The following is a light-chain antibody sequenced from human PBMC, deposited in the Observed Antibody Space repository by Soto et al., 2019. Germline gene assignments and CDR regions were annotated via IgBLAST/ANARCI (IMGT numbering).Light chain of an antibody. J-gene: IGLJ2*01. CDR3: QTWGSGIVV. Sequence: QSVLTQSPSASASLGASVKLTCTLSSGHSNYAIAWHQQQSEKGPRYLMKLNSDGSHSKGDEIPDRFSGSSSGAERYLTISSLQSEDEADYYCQTWGSGIVVFGRGTKLTVL. V-gene: IGLV4-69*01. CDR2: LNSDGSH. CDR1: SGHSNYA.